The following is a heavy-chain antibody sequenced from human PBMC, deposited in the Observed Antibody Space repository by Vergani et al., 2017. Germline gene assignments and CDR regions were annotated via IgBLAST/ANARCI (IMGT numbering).Heavy chain of an antibody. CDR1: GYTFTSYD. Sequence: QVQLVQSGAEVKKPGASVKVSCKASGYTFTSYDINWVRQATGQGLEWMGWMNPNSGNTGYAQKFQGRVTITRNTSISTDYMELSSLRSEDTAVYYCARAGYSSSWYAYYYGMDVWGQGTTVTVSS. V-gene: IGHV1-8*03. CDR3: ARAGYSSSWYAYYYGMDV. D-gene: IGHD6-13*01. J-gene: IGHJ6*02. CDR2: MNPNSGNT.